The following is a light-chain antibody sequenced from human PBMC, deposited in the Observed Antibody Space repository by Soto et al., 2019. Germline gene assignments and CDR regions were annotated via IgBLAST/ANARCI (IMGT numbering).Light chain of an antibody. CDR2: GAS. J-gene: IGKJ4*01. Sequence: EIVLTQSPGTLSLSPGERATLSCRASQSLSSSYLAWYQQKPGQAPRLLIYGASTRATGIPARFSGSGSGTEFTLTISSLQSEDFAVYYCQQYHTWPITFGGGTKVDIK. V-gene: IGKV3-15*01. CDR3: QQYHTWPIT. CDR1: QSLSSSY.